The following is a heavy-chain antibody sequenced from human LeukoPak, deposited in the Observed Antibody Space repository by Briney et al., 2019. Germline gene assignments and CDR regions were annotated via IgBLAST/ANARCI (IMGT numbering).Heavy chain of an antibody. CDR1: GYSISSCYY. CDR3: ARVSHSTGCYVVPAPIEY. CDR2: IYHSGSI. Sequence: SETLSLTCTVSGYSISSCYYWGWIRQPPGKGLEWIGSIYHSGSIYYNPSLKSRVTISVDTSKNQFSLQLSSVTAADTAVYYCARVSHSTGCYVVPAPIEYWGRGTLVTVSS. V-gene: IGHV4-38-2*02. D-gene: IGHD2-2*01. J-gene: IGHJ4*02.